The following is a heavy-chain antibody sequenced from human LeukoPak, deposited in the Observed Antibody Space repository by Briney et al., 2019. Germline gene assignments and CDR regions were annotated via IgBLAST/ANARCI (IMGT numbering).Heavy chain of an antibody. Sequence: ASVKVSCKVSGSTLTEFSIHWVRQAAGKGLEWMGGFVPEDDETIYAQSFQGRVTMTEDTSTDTAYMELSSLRSGDTAVYYCATSMTTVTIDAFDIWGQGTMVTVSS. CDR1: GSTLTEFS. D-gene: IGHD4-17*01. J-gene: IGHJ3*02. CDR2: FVPEDDET. CDR3: ATSMTTVTIDAFDI. V-gene: IGHV1-24*01.